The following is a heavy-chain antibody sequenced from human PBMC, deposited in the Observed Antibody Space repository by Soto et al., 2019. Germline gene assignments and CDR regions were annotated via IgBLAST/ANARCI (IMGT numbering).Heavy chain of an antibody. J-gene: IGHJ6*02. CDR2: ISYDGSNK. CDR1: GFTFSSYG. CDR3: AKVPAALGDYYGMDV. Sequence: GGSLRLSCAASGFTFSSYGIHWVRQAPGRGLEWVAVISYDGSNKFYADSVKGRFTISRDNSKNTLYLQMNSLRVEDTAVYYCAKVPAALGDYYGMDVWGQGTTVTVSS. D-gene: IGHD2-2*01. V-gene: IGHV3-30*18.